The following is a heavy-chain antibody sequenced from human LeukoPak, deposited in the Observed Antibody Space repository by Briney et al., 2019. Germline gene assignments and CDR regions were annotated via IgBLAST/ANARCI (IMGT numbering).Heavy chain of an antibody. Sequence: PGGSLRLSCAASGFTFSSYEMHWVRQAPGKGLEWISYITNSGDSMYYADSVKGRFTISRDNAKNLVYLHMNSLRAEDTAVYSCAREGGWYDSSGYYYSGEFDFWGQGTLVTVSS. CDR3: AREGGWYDSSGYYYSGEFDF. D-gene: IGHD3-22*01. CDR1: GFTFSSYE. V-gene: IGHV3-48*03. CDR2: ITNSGDSM. J-gene: IGHJ4*02.